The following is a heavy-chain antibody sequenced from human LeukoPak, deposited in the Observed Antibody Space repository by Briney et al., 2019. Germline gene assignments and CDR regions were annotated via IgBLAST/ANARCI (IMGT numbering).Heavy chain of an antibody. Sequence: RGSLRLSCAASGFTFSDYYMSWIRQAPGKGLEWVSYISSSSSYTNYADSVKGRFTISRDNAKNSLYLQMNSLRAEDTAVYYCALTMVRGVIISDPYFDYWGQGTLVTVSS. J-gene: IGHJ4*02. CDR3: ALTMVRGVIISDPYFDY. CDR1: GFTFSDYY. CDR2: ISSSSSYT. D-gene: IGHD3-10*01. V-gene: IGHV3-11*06.